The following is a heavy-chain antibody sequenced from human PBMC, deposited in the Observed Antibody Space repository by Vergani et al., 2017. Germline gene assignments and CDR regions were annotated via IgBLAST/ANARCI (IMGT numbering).Heavy chain of an antibody. CDR2: TRNKANSYTT. CDR1: GFTFSDHY. J-gene: IGHJ3*02. V-gene: IGHV3-72*01. Sequence: VQVMESGGGVVQPGRSLRLSCAASGFTFSDHYMDWVRQAPGKGLEWVGRTRNKANSYTTEYAASVKGRFTISRDDSKNSLYLQMNSLKIEDTAVYYCARLGYCSSTTCRQAFDIWGQGTMVTVSS. D-gene: IGHD2-2*01. CDR3: ARLGYCSSTTCRQAFDI.